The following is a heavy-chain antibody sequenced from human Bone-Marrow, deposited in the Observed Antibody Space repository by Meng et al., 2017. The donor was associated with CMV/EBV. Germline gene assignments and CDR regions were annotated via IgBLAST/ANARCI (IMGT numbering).Heavy chain of an antibody. V-gene: IGHV4-61*01. CDR3: ASSPLLLWFGEAWYFDL. CDR1: GGSVSSGSYY. J-gene: IGHJ2*01. Sequence: SETLSLTCTVSGGSVSSGSYYWSWIRQPPGKGLEWIGYIYYSGSTNYNPSLKSRVTISVDTSKNQFSLKLSSVTAADTAVYYCASSPLLLWFGEAWYFDLWVRGTLVTVSS. D-gene: IGHD3-10*01. CDR2: IYYSGST.